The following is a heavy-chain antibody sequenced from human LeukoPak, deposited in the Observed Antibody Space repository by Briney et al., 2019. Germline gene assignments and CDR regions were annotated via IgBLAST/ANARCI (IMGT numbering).Heavy chain of an antibody. CDR3: ARGYYYDSSGYYPYFDY. CDR1: VYTLTVLS. Sequence: GASVKVSCRVSVYTLTVLSMLGVRQAPGKGLEWGGGFDPEDGETIYAQKLHGRVTMTEDTTTDTAYMELSSLKSEDTTVYYCARGYYYDSSGYYPYFDYWGQGTLVTVSS. CDR2: FDPEDGET. D-gene: IGHD3-22*01. V-gene: IGHV1-24*01. J-gene: IGHJ4*02.